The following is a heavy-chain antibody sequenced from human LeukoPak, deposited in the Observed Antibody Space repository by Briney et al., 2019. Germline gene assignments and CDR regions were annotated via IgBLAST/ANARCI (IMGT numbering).Heavy chain of an antibody. V-gene: IGHV3-21*01. D-gene: IGHD3-3*01. CDR3: ARYSDFWSGPGARAYYFDY. J-gene: IGHJ4*02. Sequence: GGSLRLSCAASGFTFNSYTMAWVRQSPGKGLDWVASISSSSMYIYYSDSVQGRFTVSRDNAKNSLHLQVDSLTKDDTATYYCARYSDFWSGPGARAYYFDYWGQGTLVTVSS. CDR1: GFTFNSYT. CDR2: ISSSSMYI.